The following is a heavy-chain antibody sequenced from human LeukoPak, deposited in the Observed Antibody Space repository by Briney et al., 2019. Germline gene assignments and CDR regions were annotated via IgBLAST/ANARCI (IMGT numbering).Heavy chain of an antibody. CDR3: ARPSRDGYRYTFVY. CDR1: GGSIGSYY. Sequence: PSETLSLTCTVSGGSIGSYYWTWIRQPPGKGLEWIGYIYNSGNTNYSPSLKSRVSISVDTPKNQFSLQLSSVTAADTAVYYCARPSRDGYRYTFVYWGRGILVTVSS. J-gene: IGHJ4*02. CDR2: IYNSGNT. V-gene: IGHV4-59*01. D-gene: IGHD5-24*01.